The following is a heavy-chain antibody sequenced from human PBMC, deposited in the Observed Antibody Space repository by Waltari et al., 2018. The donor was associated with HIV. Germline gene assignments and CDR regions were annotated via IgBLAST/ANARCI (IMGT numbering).Heavy chain of an antibody. CDR2: ISSSSSHI. Sequence: EVQVVESGGGLVKPGGSLRLSCAASGFTFSSYSMNWVRPAPGKGLDWVSSISSSSSHIYYRDSVRGRFTISRDNAQNSLYLQMNSLRVEDTAVYYCARVGTSGGDFWGQGTLVTVSS. CDR3: ARVGTSGGDF. V-gene: IGHV3-21*06. CDR1: GFTFSSYS. J-gene: IGHJ4*02. D-gene: IGHD3-10*01.